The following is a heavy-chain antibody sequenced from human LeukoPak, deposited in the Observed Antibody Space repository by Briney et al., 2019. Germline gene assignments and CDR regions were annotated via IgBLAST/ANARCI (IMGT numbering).Heavy chain of an antibody. D-gene: IGHD2-15*01. J-gene: IGHJ6*02. Sequence: GASVKVSCKASGYTFTGYYMHWVRQAPGQGLEWMGWINPNSGGTNYAQKFQGRVTMTRDTSISTAYMELSRLRSDDTAVYYCARDGCSGGSCYWSSHYYYGMDVWGQGTTVTVSS. CDR3: ARDGCSGGSCYWSSHYYYGMDV. CDR2: INPNSGGT. CDR1: GYTFTGYY. V-gene: IGHV1-2*02.